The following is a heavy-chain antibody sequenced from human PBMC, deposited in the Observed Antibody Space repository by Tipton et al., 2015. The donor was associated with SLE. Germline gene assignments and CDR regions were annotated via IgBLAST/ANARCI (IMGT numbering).Heavy chain of an antibody. CDR1: GFTFSSYA. V-gene: IGHV3-23*01. Sequence: SLRLSCAASGFTFSSYAMSWVRQVPGKGLEWVSAIRGSGSGTYYADSVKGRFTISKDNSNNTLYLQMNSLRPEDTAVYFCARVRRARGAFVIWGQGTIIIVSS. CDR2: IRGSGSGT. D-gene: IGHD3-10*01. CDR3: ARVRRARGAFVI. J-gene: IGHJ3*02.